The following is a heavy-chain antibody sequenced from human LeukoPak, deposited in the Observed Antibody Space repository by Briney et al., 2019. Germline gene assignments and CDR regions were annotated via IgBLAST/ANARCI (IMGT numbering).Heavy chain of an antibody. D-gene: IGHD4-17*01. Sequence: GGSLRLSCAASGFTFSSYGMHWVRQAPGKGLEWVAFIRYDGSNKYYADSVKGRFTIPRDNSKNTLYLQMNSLRAEDTAVYYCAKDLGTTVTTGSSFDYWGQGTLVTVSS. CDR1: GFTFSSYG. CDR2: IRYDGSNK. V-gene: IGHV3-30*02. J-gene: IGHJ4*02. CDR3: AKDLGTTVTTGSSFDY.